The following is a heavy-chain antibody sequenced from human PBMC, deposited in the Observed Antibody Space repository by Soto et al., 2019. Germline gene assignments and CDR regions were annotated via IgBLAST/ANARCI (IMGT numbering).Heavy chain of an antibody. J-gene: IGHJ4*02. CDR3: ARGGQLTVSAFDY. CDR1: GFTFDDYT. V-gene: IGHV3-43*01. CDR2: INGDGGTT. D-gene: IGHD1-20*01. Sequence: GGSLRLSCAASGFTFDDYTMHWVRQAPGKGLEWVSLINGDGGTTYYVDSVKGRFTISRDNSKNSLYLQMNSLKTEDTALYYCARGGQLTVSAFDYWGQGTLVTVSS.